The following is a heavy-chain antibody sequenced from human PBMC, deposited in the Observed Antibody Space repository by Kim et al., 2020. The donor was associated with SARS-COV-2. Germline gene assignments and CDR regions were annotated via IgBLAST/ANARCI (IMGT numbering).Heavy chain of an antibody. Sequence: SETLSLTCIVSGGSISSSSYYWGWIRQPPGKELEWIGSIYYSGRTYYNPSLKSRVTISVDTSKNQFSLKLSSVTAADTAVYYCARQQQWLAPLDFWGQGTLVTVSS. V-gene: IGHV4-39*01. J-gene: IGHJ4*02. CDR2: IYYSGRT. D-gene: IGHD6-19*01. CDR3: ARQQQWLAPLDF. CDR1: GGSISSSSYY.